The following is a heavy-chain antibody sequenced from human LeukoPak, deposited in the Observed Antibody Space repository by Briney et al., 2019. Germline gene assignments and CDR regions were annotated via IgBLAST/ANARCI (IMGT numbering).Heavy chain of an antibody. CDR3: ARDMDTAMPSNWFDP. Sequence: ASVKVSCKASGYTFTGYYMHWVRQAPGQGLEWMGIINPSGGSTSYAQKFQGRVTMTRDTSTSTVYMELSSLRSEDTAVYYCARDMDTAMPSNWFDPWGQGTLVTVSS. CDR1: GYTFTGYY. D-gene: IGHD5-18*01. J-gene: IGHJ5*02. CDR2: INPSGGST. V-gene: IGHV1-46*01.